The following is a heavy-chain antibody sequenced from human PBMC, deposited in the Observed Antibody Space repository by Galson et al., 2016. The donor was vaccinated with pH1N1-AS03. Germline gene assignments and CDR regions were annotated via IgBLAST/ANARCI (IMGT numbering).Heavy chain of an antibody. CDR3: AKRGGLPNEGMTYFDS. V-gene: IGHV3-23*01. CDR1: GFTFSIYA. CDR2: ISGSGTGT. J-gene: IGHJ4*02. Sequence: SLRLSCAASGFTFSIYAMSWVRQAPGKGLEWVSTISGSGTGTYYADSVRGRFTISRDKSENTLYLQMNSLRAEATAVYYCAKRGGLPNEGMTYFDSWGQGTLVPVSS. D-gene: IGHD1-1*01.